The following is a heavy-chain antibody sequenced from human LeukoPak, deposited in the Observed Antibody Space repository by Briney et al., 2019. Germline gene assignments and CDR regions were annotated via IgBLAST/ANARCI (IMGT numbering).Heavy chain of an antibody. CDR2: INHSGST. V-gene: IGHV4-34*01. D-gene: IGHD3-10*01. J-gene: IGHJ2*01. CDR1: GGSFSGYY. Sequence: KPSETLSLTCAVYGGSFSGYYWSWIRQPPGKGLEWIGEINHSGSTNYNPSLKSRVIISVDTSKNQFSLKLSSVTAADTAVYYCARPQARFGGYFDLWGRGTLVTVSS. CDR3: ARPQARFGGYFDL.